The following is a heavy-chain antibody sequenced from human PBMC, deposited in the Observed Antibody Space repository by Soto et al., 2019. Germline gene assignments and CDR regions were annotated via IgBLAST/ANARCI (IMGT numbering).Heavy chain of an antibody. Sequence: SETLSLTCAVYGGSYSGYCWSWIRQPPGKGLEWIGEINHSGSTNYNPSLKSRVTISVDTSKNQLSLRPSSVTAADTAVYYCARSVAITRYYRYYGMDVWGQGTTVTVSS. D-gene: IGHD3-22*01. J-gene: IGHJ6*02. V-gene: IGHV4-34*01. CDR2: INHSGST. CDR3: ARSVAITRYYRYYGMDV. CDR1: GGSYSGYC.